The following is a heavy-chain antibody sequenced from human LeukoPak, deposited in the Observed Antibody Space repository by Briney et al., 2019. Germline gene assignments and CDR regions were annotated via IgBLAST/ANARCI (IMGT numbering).Heavy chain of an antibody. CDR1: GSIFTSYW. J-gene: IGHJ4*02. CDR2: IDPSDSYT. Sequence: PGESLRISCKGSGSIFTSYWISWVRQLPGKGLEWMGRIDPSDSYTNYSPSFQGHVTISADKSISTAYLQWSSLKAPDTAMYYCATRGSSGWSDYWGQGTLVTVSS. D-gene: IGHD6-19*01. CDR3: ATRGSSGWSDY. V-gene: IGHV5-10-1*01.